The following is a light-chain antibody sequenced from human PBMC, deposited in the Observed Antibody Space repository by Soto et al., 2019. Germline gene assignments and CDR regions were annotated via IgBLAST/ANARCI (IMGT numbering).Light chain of an antibody. CDR3: MQVVPTPLT. CDR1: QSLLHSSGYNY. J-gene: IGKJ1*01. V-gene: IGKV2-28*01. CDR2: LGS. Sequence: DIVMTQSPLSLPVTPGEPASISCRSSQSLLHSSGYNYLDWYLQKPGQSPKVLIYLGSNRAPGVPDRFSGSGSGTDFTLEISRVEAEDVGIYFCMQVVPTPLTFGQGTKVEIK.